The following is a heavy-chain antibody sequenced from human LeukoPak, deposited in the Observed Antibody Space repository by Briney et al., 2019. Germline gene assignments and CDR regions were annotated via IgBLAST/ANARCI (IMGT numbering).Heavy chain of an antibody. J-gene: IGHJ4*02. CDR2: IWYDGSNK. CDR3: ARGLSSEQLAEFGFDY. CDR1: GFTFSSYG. V-gene: IGHV3-33*01. Sequence: GGSLRLSCAASGFTFSSYGMHWVRQAPGKGLEWVAVIWYDGSNKYYADSVKGRFTISRDNSKNTLYLQMNSLRAEDTAVYYCARGLSSEQLAEFGFDYWGQGTLVTVSS. D-gene: IGHD6-6*01.